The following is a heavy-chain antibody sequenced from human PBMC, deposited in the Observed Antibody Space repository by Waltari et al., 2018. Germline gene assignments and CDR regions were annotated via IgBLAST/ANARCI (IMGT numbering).Heavy chain of an antibody. V-gene: IGHV3-30*02. J-gene: IGHJ3*02. CDR2: IRYDASDI. D-gene: IGHD1-1*01. CDR3: AKVGVGLTTWYAFDI. Sequence: QVHLVESGGGVVQTGGSLRLSCAASGFTFSDFGLHWVSTAPGKGPEWVAFIRYDASDIYYRDSVKGRFTISRDNSKNTLFLQMSSLRPEDTAVYYCAKVGVGLTTWYAFDIWGQGTMVTVSS. CDR1: GFTFSDFG.